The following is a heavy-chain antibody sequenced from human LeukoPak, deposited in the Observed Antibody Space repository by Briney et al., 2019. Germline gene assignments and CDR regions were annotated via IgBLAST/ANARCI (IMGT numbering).Heavy chain of an antibody. CDR2: VHHSGST. CDR1: GGSISRHY. Sequence: SETLSLTCSVSGGSISRHYWTWIRQPPGKGLEWIGFVHHSGSTNYNPSLKSRVTTSLDTSKNQISLHLRSVTAADTAVYYCARPKAAGAFDYWGQGIRVIVSS. V-gene: IGHV4-59*11. D-gene: IGHD6-13*01. J-gene: IGHJ4*02. CDR3: ARPKAAGAFDY.